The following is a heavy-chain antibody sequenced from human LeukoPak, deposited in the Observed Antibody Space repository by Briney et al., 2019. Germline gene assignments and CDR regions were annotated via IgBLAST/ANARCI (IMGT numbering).Heavy chain of an antibody. CDR3: ARLYSGSYALDY. V-gene: IGHV4-59*01. J-gene: IGHJ4*02. CDR1: GGSISSYY. D-gene: IGHD1-26*01. Sequence: SETLSLTCTVSGGSISSYYWSWIRQPPGKGLEWIGYIYYSGSSNYNPSLKSRVTISVDTSKNRFSLKLSSVTAADTAVYYCARLYSGSYALDYWGQGTLVTVSS. CDR2: IYYSGSS.